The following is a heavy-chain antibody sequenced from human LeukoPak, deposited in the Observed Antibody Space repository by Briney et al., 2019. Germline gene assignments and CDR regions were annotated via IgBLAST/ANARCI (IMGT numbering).Heavy chain of an antibody. D-gene: IGHD4-23*01. V-gene: IGHV3-23*01. CDR1: GFTFSSYG. Sequence: GGSLRLSCAASGFTFSSYGMGWVRQAPGKGLEWVSAISGSGVSTYYADSVKGRFTISRDNSKSTLYLQMNSLRAEDTAVYYCAKRGGDYGGHYFDYWGQGTLVTVSS. CDR2: ISGSGVST. CDR3: AKRGGDYGGHYFDY. J-gene: IGHJ4*02.